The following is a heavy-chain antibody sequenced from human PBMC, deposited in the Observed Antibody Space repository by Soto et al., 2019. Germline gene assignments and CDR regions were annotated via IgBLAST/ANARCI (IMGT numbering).Heavy chain of an antibody. CDR1: GFTFDDYG. V-gene: IGHV3-20*04. CDR3: ARLYSSGWYGPGRY. J-gene: IGHJ4*02. Sequence: PGGSLRLSCAASGFTFDDYGMSWVRQAPGKGLEWVSGINWNGGSTGYADSVKGRFTISRDNAKNSLYLQMNSLRAEETALYYCARLYSSGWYGPGRYWGQGTLVTVSS. D-gene: IGHD6-19*01. CDR2: INWNGGST.